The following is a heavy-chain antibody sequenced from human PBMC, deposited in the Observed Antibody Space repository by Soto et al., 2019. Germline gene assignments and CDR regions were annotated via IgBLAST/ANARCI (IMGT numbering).Heavy chain of an antibody. J-gene: IGHJ6*02. CDR3: ARGRKQLVLAYYDYYGMDV. CDR2: INHSGST. V-gene: IGHV4-34*01. CDR1: GGSFNDYY. Sequence: QVQLQQWGAGLLKPSETLSLTCAVYGGSFNDYYWSWIRQPPGKGLEWIGEINHSGSTNYNPSLKSRVTISVDMSKNHFSLKLNSMTAADTAVYYCARGRKQLVLAYYDYYGMDVWGQGPTVTVSS. D-gene: IGHD6-13*01.